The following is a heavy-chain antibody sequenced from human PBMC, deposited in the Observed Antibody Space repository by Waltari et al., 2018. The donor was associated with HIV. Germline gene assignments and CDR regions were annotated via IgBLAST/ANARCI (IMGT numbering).Heavy chain of an antibody. CDR3: ARSSIVGALFDY. Sequence: KPPQTLTLTCTFSGFSLSTSGMCVSWIRQPPGKALEWLALIDWDDDKYYSTSLKTRLTISKDTSKNQVVLTMTNMDPVDTATYYCARSSIVGALFDYWGQGTLVTVSS. J-gene: IGHJ4*02. CDR2: IDWDDDK. CDR1: GFSLSTSGMC. V-gene: IGHV2-70*01. D-gene: IGHD1-26*01.